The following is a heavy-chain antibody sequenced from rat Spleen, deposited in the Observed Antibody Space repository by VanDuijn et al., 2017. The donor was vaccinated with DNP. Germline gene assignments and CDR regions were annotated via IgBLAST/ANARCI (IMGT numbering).Heavy chain of an antibody. CDR1: GFSLTSNS. V-gene: IGHV2-1*01. D-gene: IGHD1-3*01. J-gene: IGHJ2*01. CDR3: TRSNYGSYDY. Sequence: QVQLKESGPGLVQPSQTLSLTCTVSGFSLTSNSVHWVRQPPGKGLEWVGAIWSGGSTDYNSALKSRLSISRDTSKSQVFLKMNSLQTEDTAIYFCTRSNYGSYDYWGQGVMVTVSS. CDR2: IWSGGST.